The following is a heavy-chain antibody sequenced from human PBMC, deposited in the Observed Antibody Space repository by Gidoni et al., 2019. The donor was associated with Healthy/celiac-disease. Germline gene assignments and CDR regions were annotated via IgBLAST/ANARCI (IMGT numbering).Heavy chain of an antibody. D-gene: IGHD3-22*01. CDR1: GGSISSGGYY. Sequence: QVQLQESGPGLVKPSQTLSLTCTVPGGSISSGGYYWSWIRQHPGKGLEWIGYIYYSGSTYYNPSLKSRVTISVDTSKNQFSLKLSSVTAADTAVYYCARAGIPYYDSSGHLDYWGQGTLVTVSS. V-gene: IGHV4-31*03. CDR2: IYYSGST. CDR3: ARAGIPYYDSSGHLDY. J-gene: IGHJ4*02.